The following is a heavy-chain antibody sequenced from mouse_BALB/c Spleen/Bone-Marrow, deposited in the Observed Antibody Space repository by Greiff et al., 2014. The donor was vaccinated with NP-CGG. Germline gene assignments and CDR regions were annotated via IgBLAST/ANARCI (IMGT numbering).Heavy chain of an antibody. Sequence: QVQLQQPGAELVKPGASVKLSCKASGYTFTRYWMEWVKQRPGQGLEWIGEINPSNGRTNYNEKFKSKATLIVDKSSSTAYMQLSSLTSEDSAVYYCAREAYYGPDYWGQGTTLTVSS. D-gene: IGHD1-2*01. CDR1: GYTFTRYW. CDR3: AREAYYGPDY. V-gene: IGHV1S81*02. J-gene: IGHJ2*01. CDR2: INPSNGRT.